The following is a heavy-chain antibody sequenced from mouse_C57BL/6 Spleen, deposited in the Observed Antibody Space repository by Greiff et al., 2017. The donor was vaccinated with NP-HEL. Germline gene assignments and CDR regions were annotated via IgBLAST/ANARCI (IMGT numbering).Heavy chain of an antibody. Sequence: EVHLVESGPGLVKPSQSLSLTCSVTGYSITSGYYWNWIRQFPGNTLEWMGYISYDGSNNYNPSLKNRISITRDTSKNQFFLKLNSVTTEDTATYYCARDRGGLLAYWGQGTLVTVSA. J-gene: IGHJ3*01. CDR3: ARDRGGLLAY. V-gene: IGHV3-6*01. CDR1: GYSITSGYY. D-gene: IGHD2-3*01. CDR2: ISYDGSN.